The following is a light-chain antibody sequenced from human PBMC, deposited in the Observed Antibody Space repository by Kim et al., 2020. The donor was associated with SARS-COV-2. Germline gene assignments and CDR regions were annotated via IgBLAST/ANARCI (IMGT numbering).Light chain of an antibody. CDR2: KAS. Sequence: SASVGDIVTITCRASQNINTWLAWYQQKPGNAPKALIYKASSLEREVPSRFSGSGSGTEFFLTITNLQPEDFATYVCQQYETYTRTFGQGTKLEI. CDR1: QNINTW. CDR3: QQYETYTRT. V-gene: IGKV1-5*03. J-gene: IGKJ2*01.